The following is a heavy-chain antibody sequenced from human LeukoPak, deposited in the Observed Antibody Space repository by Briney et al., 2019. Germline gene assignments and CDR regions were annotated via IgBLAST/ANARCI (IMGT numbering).Heavy chain of an antibody. J-gene: IGHJ4*02. CDR1: GYTFTSYG. Sequence: AASVKVSCKASGYTFTSYGISWVRQAPGQGLEWMGWISAYNGNTNYAQKLQGRVTMTKDTSTDTAYMELSSLRSEDTAVYYCTTDYYYDSSGSYYTIDYWGQGTLVTVSS. CDR3: TTDYYYDSSGSYYTIDY. V-gene: IGHV1-18*01. CDR2: ISAYNGNT. D-gene: IGHD3-22*01.